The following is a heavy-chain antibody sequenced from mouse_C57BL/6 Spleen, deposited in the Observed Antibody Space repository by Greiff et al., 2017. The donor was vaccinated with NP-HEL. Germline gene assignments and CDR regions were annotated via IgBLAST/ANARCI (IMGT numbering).Heavy chain of an antibody. CDR3: TTGWQGGY. Sequence: VQLQQSGAELVRPGASVKLSCTASGFNIKDDYMHWVKQRPEQGLEWIGWIDPENGDTEYASKFQGKATITADTSSNTAYLQLSSLTSEDTAVYYCTTGWQGGYWGQGTLVTVSA. CDR2: IDPENGDT. CDR1: GFNIKDDY. D-gene: IGHD1-1*02. J-gene: IGHJ3*01. V-gene: IGHV14-4*01.